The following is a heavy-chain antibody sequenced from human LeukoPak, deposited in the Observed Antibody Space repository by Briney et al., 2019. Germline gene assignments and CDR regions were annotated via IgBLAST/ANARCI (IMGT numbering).Heavy chain of an antibody. CDR3: ARDQQGYCSSTSCLEDY. Sequence: GGSLRLSCAASGFTFSSYSMNWVRQAPGKGLKWVSSISSSSSYIYYADSVKGRFTISRDNAKNSLYLQMNSLRAEDTAVYYCARDQQGYCSSTSCLEDYWGQGTLVTVSS. J-gene: IGHJ4*02. D-gene: IGHD2-2*01. CDR1: GFTFSSYS. V-gene: IGHV3-21*01. CDR2: ISSSSSYI.